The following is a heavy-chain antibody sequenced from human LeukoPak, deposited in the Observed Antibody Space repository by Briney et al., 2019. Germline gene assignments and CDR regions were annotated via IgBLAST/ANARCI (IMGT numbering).Heavy chain of an antibody. D-gene: IGHD4-17*01. Sequence: GGSLRLSCAASGFTFSSYAMSWVRQAPGEGLGWGSAISGSGGSTYYADSVKGRFTISRDNSKNTLYPQMNSLRAEDTAVYYCAKETITVTTTSFDYWGQGTLVTVSS. CDR1: GFTFSSYA. J-gene: IGHJ4*02. CDR2: ISGSGGST. CDR3: AKETITVTTTSFDY. V-gene: IGHV3-23*01.